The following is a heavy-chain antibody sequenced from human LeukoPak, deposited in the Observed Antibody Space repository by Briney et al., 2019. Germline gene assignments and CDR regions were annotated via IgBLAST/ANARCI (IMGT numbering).Heavy chain of an antibody. CDR1: GYTFTSYY. Sequence: GASVKVSCKASGYTFTSYYMHWVRQAPGQGLEWMGIINPSGGSTSYAQKFQGRVTITRDTSASTAYMELSSLRSEDTAVYYCASARPPMTWGQGTLVTVSS. J-gene: IGHJ5*02. CDR2: INPSGGST. D-gene: IGHD6-6*01. CDR3: ASARPPMT. V-gene: IGHV1-46*01.